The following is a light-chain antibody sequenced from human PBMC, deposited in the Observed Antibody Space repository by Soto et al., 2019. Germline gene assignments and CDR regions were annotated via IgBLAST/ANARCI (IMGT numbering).Light chain of an antibody. CDR3: QQLNSYPVT. CDR1: QGISSY. V-gene: IGKV1-9*01. Sequence: IELTQAPSSLSASVGDRDTITCRASQGISSYLAWYQQKPGKAPKLLIFAASTLQSGVPSRFSGSGSGTDFSLTISSLQPEDFATYYCQQLNSYPVTFGQGTRLEIK. J-gene: IGKJ5*01. CDR2: AAS.